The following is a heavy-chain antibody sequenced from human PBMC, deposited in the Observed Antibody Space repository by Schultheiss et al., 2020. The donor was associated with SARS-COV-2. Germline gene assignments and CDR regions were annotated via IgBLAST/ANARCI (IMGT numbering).Heavy chain of an antibody. CDR2: INSDGKSA. V-gene: IGHV3-74*01. Sequence: GESLKISCVASGFSFNTYWMHWVRQVPGKGLVWVSRINSDGKSATYADSVKGRFIISRYNAKSSLYLQMDSLRAEDTAVYYCARHYYDSSGPSDAFDIWGQGTMVTVSS. CDR3: ARHYYDSSGPSDAFDI. CDR1: GFSFNTYW. D-gene: IGHD3-22*01. J-gene: IGHJ3*02.